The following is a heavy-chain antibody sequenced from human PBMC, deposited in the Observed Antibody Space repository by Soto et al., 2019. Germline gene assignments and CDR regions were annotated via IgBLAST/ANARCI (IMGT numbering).Heavy chain of an antibody. J-gene: IGHJ4*02. CDR2: ISGSGGST. CDR3: AKGWKTGGFDY. D-gene: IGHD1-1*01. CDR1: GFTFSSNA. Sequence: EVQLLESGGGLVQPGGSLRLSCAASGFTFSSNAMTSVRQAPGKGMEWVSSISGSGGSTYYADSAKGRVTISRDNSKNTLYMQMNSLRAEDTAVYYCAKGWKTGGFDYWGQGILVTVSS. V-gene: IGHV3-23*01.